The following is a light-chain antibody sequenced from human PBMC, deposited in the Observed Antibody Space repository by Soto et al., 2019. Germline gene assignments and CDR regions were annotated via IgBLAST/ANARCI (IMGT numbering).Light chain of an antibody. CDR2: SSD. Sequence: QSVLTQPPSASGTPGQKVTISCSGSSSNIGGNPVNWYRQFPGTAPKVLIYSSDQRPSGVPDRFSGSKSGTSASLAISGLQSEDEADYYCATWDDSLNARVFGGGTKVTV. CDR1: SSNIGGNP. CDR3: ATWDDSLNARV. J-gene: IGLJ3*02. V-gene: IGLV1-44*01.